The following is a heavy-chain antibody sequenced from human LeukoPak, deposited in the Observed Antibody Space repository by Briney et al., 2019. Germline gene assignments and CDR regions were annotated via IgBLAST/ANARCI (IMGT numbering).Heavy chain of an antibody. D-gene: IGHD6-19*01. Sequence: SETLSLTCAVYGGSFSGYYWSWIRQPPGKGLEWIGEINHSGSTNYNPSLKSQVTISVDASKNQFSLKLSSVTAADTAVYYCARGVGGKQWLVPKYYFDYWGQGTLVTVSS. CDR3: ARGVGGKQWLVPKYYFDY. CDR1: GGSFSGYY. CDR2: INHSGST. V-gene: IGHV4-34*01. J-gene: IGHJ4*02.